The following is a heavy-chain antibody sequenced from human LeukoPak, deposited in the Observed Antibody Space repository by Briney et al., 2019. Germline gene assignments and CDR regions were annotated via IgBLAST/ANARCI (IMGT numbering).Heavy chain of an antibody. CDR3: ARSAAAAGIPDY. Sequence: ASVTVSCKASGYTFTSYGISWVRQAPGQGLEWMGWISAYNGNTNYAQKLQGRVTITTDTSTSTAYMELRSLRSDDTAVYYCARSAAAAGIPDYWGQGTLVTVSS. CDR1: GYTFTSYG. D-gene: IGHD6-13*01. V-gene: IGHV1-18*01. CDR2: ISAYNGNT. J-gene: IGHJ4*02.